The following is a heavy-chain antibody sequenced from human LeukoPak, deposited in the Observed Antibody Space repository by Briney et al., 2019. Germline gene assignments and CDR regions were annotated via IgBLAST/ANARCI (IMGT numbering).Heavy chain of an antibody. D-gene: IGHD3-22*01. CDR3: ARDPLLSHYYDSSGYYRY. Sequence: GGSLRLSCAASGFTFSSYAMHWVRQAPGKGLEWVAVISYDGSNKYYADSVKGRFTISRDNSKNTLYLQMNSLRAEDTAVYYCARDPLLSHYYDSSGYYRYWGQGTLVTVSS. J-gene: IGHJ4*02. CDR1: GFTFSSYA. CDR2: ISYDGSNK. V-gene: IGHV3-30*04.